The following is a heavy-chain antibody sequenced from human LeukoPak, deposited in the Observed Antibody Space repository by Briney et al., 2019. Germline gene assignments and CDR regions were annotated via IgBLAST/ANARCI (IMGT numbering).Heavy chain of an antibody. Sequence: GGSLRLSCEASGFTFSSYAMHWVRQAPGKGLEWVAVISYDGSNKYYADSVKGRFTISRDNSKNTLYLQMNSLRAEDTAVYYCARSQHYYDSSGYVFDYWGQGTLVTVSS. CDR2: ISYDGSNK. CDR3: ARSQHYYDSSGYVFDY. D-gene: IGHD3-22*01. V-gene: IGHV3-30*04. J-gene: IGHJ4*02. CDR1: GFTFSSYA.